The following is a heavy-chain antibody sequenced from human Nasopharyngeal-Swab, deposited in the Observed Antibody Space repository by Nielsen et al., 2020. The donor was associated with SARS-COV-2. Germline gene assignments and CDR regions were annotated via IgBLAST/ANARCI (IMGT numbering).Heavy chain of an antibody. CDR2: IYYSGST. D-gene: IGHD1-26*01. J-gene: IGHJ4*02. CDR1: GGSISSYY. Sequence: SETLSLTCTVSGGSISSYYWSWIRQPPGKGLEWIGYIYYSGSTNYNPSLKSRVTISVDTSKNQYSLKLSSVTAADTAVYYYARATSGSYCPFDYWGQGTLVTVSS. V-gene: IGHV4-59*01. CDR3: ARATSGSYCPFDY.